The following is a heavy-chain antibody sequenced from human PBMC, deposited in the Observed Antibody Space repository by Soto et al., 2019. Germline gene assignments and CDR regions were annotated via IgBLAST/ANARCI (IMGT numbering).Heavy chain of an antibody. CDR1: GFTFSRYT. Sequence: GGSLRLSCAASGFTFSRYTMSWVRQAPGKGLEWVSAITGSGGSTHYADSVKGRFTISRDNSKNTLYLQMNSLRAEDTAVYYCAKDYSPGVVIINYYYMDVWGKGTTVTVPS. D-gene: IGHD3-3*01. CDR2: ITGSGGST. V-gene: IGHV3-23*01. J-gene: IGHJ6*03. CDR3: AKDYSPGVVIINYYYMDV.